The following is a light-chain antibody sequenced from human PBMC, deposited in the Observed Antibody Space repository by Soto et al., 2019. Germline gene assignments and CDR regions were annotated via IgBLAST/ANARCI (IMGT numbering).Light chain of an antibody. CDR2: DAS. CDR1: QSVNSN. Sequence: ERVMTQSPATLSVSPGERVTLSCRASQSVNSNLAWYQQKPGQAPSLLIYDASTRATGIPARFSGSGSGTEFTLTISSLQSEDFAVYYCQQYNNWPPLTFGGGTKVDIK. CDR3: QQYNNWPPLT. V-gene: IGKV3-15*01. J-gene: IGKJ4*01.